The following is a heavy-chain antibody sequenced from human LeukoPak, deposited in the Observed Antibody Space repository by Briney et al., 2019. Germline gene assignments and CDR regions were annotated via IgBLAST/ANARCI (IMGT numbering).Heavy chain of an antibody. Sequence: GGSLRLSCAASGFTFSSYRMNWVRQAPGKGLEWVSYITSSSSIIYYADSVKGRFTISRDNSKNTLYLQMNSLRAEDTAVYYCAKDYSDSSGYFRVPHVFDFWGQGTLVTVSS. D-gene: IGHD3-22*01. CDR3: AKDYSDSSGYFRVPHVFDF. J-gene: IGHJ4*02. CDR2: ITSSSSII. V-gene: IGHV3-48*04. CDR1: GFTFSSYR.